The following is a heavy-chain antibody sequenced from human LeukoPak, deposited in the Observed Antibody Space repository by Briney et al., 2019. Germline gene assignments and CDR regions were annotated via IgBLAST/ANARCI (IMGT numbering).Heavy chain of an antibody. CDR2: IHHSGSP. J-gene: IGHJ2*01. Sequence: SETLSLTCAVSGGSISSGGFSWSWIRQPPGKGLEWIGYIHHSGSPYYNPSLKSRVTISVDRSKNQLSLKLSSVTAADTAVYYCARHDDSSSWDDYWYFDLWGRGTLVTVSS. D-gene: IGHD6-13*01. CDR1: GGSISSGGFS. V-gene: IGHV4-30-2*01. CDR3: ARHDDSSSWDDYWYFDL.